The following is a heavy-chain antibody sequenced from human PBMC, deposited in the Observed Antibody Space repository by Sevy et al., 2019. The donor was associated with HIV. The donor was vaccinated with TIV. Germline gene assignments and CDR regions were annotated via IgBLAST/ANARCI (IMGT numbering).Heavy chain of an antibody. CDR1: EITFSDHG. V-gene: IGHV3-48*01. CDR3: ARSMISFGGLVDN. CDR2: ISGTGTI. D-gene: IGHD3-16*02. J-gene: IGHJ4*02. Sequence: GGSLRLSCAASEITFSDHGMNWVRQTPGKGLEWISYISGTGTIYYTDSVKGRFAISRDNGKKLLYLLMNSLRADDTAVYYCARSMISFGGLVDNWGQGTLVTVSS.